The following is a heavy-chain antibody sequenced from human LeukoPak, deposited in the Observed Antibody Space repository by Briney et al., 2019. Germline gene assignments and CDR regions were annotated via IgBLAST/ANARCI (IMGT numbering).Heavy chain of an antibody. CDR1: GFTFGDYA. CDR3: TRNPGGAMIVVVIDY. CDR2: IRSKAYGGTT. V-gene: IGHV3-49*04. Sequence: GGSLRLSCTASGFTFGDYAMSWVRQAPGKGLEWVGFIRSKAYGGTTEYAASVKGRFTISRDDSKSIAYLQMNSLKTEDTAVYYCTRNPGGAMIVVVIDYWGQGTLVTVSS. J-gene: IGHJ4*02. D-gene: IGHD3-22*01.